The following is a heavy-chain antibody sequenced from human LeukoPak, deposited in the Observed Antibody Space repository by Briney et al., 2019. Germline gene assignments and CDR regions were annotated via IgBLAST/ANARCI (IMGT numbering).Heavy chain of an antibody. CDR3: ARALRGYSYGFDY. D-gene: IGHD5-18*01. CDR2: IYYSGST. Sequence: PSETLSLTCTVSDGSISSYYWSWIRQPPGKGLEWIGYIYYSGSTNYNPSLKSRVTISVDTSKNQFSLKLSSVTAADTAVYYCARALRGYSYGFDYWGQGTLVTVSS. V-gene: IGHV4-59*01. J-gene: IGHJ4*02. CDR1: DGSISSYY.